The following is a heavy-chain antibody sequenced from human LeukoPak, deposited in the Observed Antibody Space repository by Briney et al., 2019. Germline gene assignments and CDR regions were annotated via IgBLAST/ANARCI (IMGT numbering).Heavy chain of an antibody. D-gene: IGHD2-2*01. CDR2: VYHSGST. V-gene: IGHV4-38-2*01. CDR3: ARRYCSSTNCPLDY. CDR1: GYSISNGFY. J-gene: IGHJ4*02. Sequence: SETLSLTCAVSGYSISNGFYWGWIRQPPGNGLEWIGSVYHSGSTYYNPSLKSRVSISVDTSKNQFSLKLSSVTAADTAVYYCARRYCSSTNCPLDYWGQGTLVTVSS.